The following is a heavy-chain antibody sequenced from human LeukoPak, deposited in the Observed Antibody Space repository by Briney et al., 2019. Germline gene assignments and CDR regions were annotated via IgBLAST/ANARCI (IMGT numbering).Heavy chain of an antibody. CDR1: GGSISSYY. CDR3: ARDRVGGFDP. J-gene: IGHJ5*02. V-gene: IGHV4-59*01. Sequence: SQTLSLTCTVSGGSISSYYWSWIRQPPGKGLEWIGYIYYSGSTNYNPSLKSRVTISVDTSKNQFSLKLSSVTAADTAVYYCARDRVGGFDPWGQGTLVTVSS. CDR2: IYYSGST. D-gene: IGHD1-26*01.